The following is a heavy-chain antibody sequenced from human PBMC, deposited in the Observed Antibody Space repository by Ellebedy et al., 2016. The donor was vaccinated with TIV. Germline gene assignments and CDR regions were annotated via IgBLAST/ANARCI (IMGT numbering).Heavy chain of an antibody. D-gene: IGHD2-2*01. CDR1: GFTFSRYE. J-gene: IGHJ5*02. Sequence: PGGSLRLSCAASGFTFSRYEMNWVRRAPGKGLEWVSYISSSGDTIYYADSVTGRFTISRDNAKNSLHLQMDDLRAGDTAVYYCARSQEEVVLVPAGMRALGVETHWFDPWGQGTPVTVSS. V-gene: IGHV3-48*03. CDR3: ARSQEEVVLVPAGMRALGVETHWFDP. CDR2: ISSSGDTI.